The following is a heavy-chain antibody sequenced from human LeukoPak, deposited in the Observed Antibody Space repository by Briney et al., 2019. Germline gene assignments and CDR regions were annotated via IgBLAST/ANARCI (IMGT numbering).Heavy chain of an antibody. V-gene: IGHV4-59*08. D-gene: IGHD2-15*01. CDR2: IYYSGST. J-gene: IGHJ5*02. Sequence: SETLSLTCAVSGGSISSYYWSWIRQPPGKGLEWIGYIYYSGSTNYNPPLKSRVTISVDTSKNQFSLKLSSVTAADTAVYYCARRGYCSGGSCYPNWFDPWGQGTLVTVSS. CDR3: ARRGYCSGGSCYPNWFDP. CDR1: GGSISSYY.